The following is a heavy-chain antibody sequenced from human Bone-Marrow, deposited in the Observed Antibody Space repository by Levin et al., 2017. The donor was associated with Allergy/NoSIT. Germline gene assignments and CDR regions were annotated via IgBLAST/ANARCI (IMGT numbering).Heavy chain of an antibody. CDR3: ATHTATGTGRGPLTY. J-gene: IGHJ4*02. Sequence: SQTLSLTCIVSGDSISSSSYYWGWIRQPPGKGLEWIGNIYYTGNTYYYPSIKSRVTISTDTSKNQFSLHLSSVTAADTAVYYCATHTATGTGRGPLTYWGQGTLVTVSS. CDR2: IYYTGNT. D-gene: IGHD1-1*01. CDR1: GDSISSSSYY. V-gene: IGHV4-39*01.